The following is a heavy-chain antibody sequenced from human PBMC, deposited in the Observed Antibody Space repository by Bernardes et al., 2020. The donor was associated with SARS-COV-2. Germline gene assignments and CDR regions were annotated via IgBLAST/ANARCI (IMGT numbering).Heavy chain of an antibody. Sequence: GGSLRLSCAASGFTFSSYAMSWVRQAPGKGLEWVSAISGSGGSTYYADSVKGRFTISRDNSKNTLYLQMNSLRAEDTAVYYCAKEKSITIFGVVRYGMDVWGKGTTVTVSS. V-gene: IGHV3-23*01. CDR1: GFTFSSYA. CDR2: ISGSGGST. J-gene: IGHJ6*04. D-gene: IGHD3-3*01. CDR3: AKEKSITIFGVVRYGMDV.